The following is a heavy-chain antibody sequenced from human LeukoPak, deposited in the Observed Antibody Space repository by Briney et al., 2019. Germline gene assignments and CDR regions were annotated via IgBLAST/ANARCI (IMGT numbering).Heavy chain of an antibody. V-gene: IGHV4-59*01. CDR3: ARVDQYSSGWPDY. D-gene: IGHD6-19*01. CDR1: GGSISSYY. CDR2: IYYSGST. J-gene: IGHJ4*02. Sequence: SETLSLTCTVSGGSISSYYWSWIRQPPGKGLEWIGYIYYSGSTNYNPSLKSRVTISVDTSKNQFSLKLSSVTAADTGVYYCARVDQYSSGWPDYWGQGTLVTVSS.